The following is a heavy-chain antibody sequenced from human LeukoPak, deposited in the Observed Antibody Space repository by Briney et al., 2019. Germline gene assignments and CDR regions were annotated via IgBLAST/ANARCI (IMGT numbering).Heavy chain of an antibody. Sequence: GGSLRLSCAASRLTLSNYWMDWVRQAPGKGLEWVATIKKDGSEIYYLDSVKGRFTISRDNAKNSLYLQMNILRAEDTAVYYCANLWEAGVWGLGTLVTVSS. V-gene: IGHV3-7*03. CDR1: RLTLSNYW. D-gene: IGHD1-26*01. CDR3: ANLWEAGV. CDR2: IKKDGSEI. J-gene: IGHJ4*02.